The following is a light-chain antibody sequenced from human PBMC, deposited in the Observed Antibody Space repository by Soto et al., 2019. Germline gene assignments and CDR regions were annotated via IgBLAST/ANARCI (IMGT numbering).Light chain of an antibody. Sequence: IQMTQSPSTLSASVGDRVTITCRASKSIGYWMAWYQQKPGKAPKPLIYMASSLESGVSTRFSGSGAGTEFTLSISSLQPDDFATYYCQQYSRQATFGQGTKVDIK. CDR2: MAS. CDR3: QQYSRQAT. J-gene: IGKJ1*01. CDR1: KSIGYW. V-gene: IGKV1-5*03.